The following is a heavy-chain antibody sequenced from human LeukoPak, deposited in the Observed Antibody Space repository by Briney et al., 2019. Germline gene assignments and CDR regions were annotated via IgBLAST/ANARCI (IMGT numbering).Heavy chain of an antibody. CDR3: ARDPIVRGVIVGFFDY. J-gene: IGHJ4*02. V-gene: IGHV4-61*02. CDR2: INTSGST. Sequence: SQTLSLTCTVSGGSISSGSYFWSWIRQPAGKGLEWIGRINTSGSTNYNPSLKSRVTISVDTSKNQFSLKLSSVTAADTAVYYCARDPIVRGVIVGFFDYWGQGTLVTVSS. CDR1: GGSISSGSYF. D-gene: IGHD3-10*01.